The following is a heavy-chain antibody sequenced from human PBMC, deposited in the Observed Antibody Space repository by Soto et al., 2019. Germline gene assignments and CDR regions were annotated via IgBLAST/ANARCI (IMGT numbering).Heavy chain of an antibody. CDR1: GFTFSSYA. CDR2: ISYDGSNK. D-gene: IGHD6-13*01. V-gene: IGHV3-30-3*01. J-gene: IGHJ6*02. CDR3: ARASQEGSSWYWRRGDYYYGMDV. Sequence: QVQLVESGGGVVQPGRSLRLSCAASGFTFSSYAMHWVRQAPGKGLEWVAVISYDGSNKYYADSVKGRFTISRDNSKNTLYLQMNSLRAEDTAVYYCARASQEGSSWYWRRGDYYYGMDVWGQGTTVTVSS.